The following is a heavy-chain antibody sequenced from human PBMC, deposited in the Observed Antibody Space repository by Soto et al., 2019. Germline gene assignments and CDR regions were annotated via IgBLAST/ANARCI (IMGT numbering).Heavy chain of an antibody. CDR2: ISYSGST. D-gene: IGHD3-22*01. CDR1: GGSISSNNYY. J-gene: IGHJ5*02. Sequence: PSETLSLTCFVSGGSISSNNYYWGWIRQPPGKGLEWIGSISYSGSTYYNPSLKSRVTISVDTSKNQFSLKLSSVTAADTAVYYCARLTMIVVVNVGGLFWFDPWGQGTLVTVSS. CDR3: ARLTMIVVVNVGGLFWFDP. V-gene: IGHV4-39*01.